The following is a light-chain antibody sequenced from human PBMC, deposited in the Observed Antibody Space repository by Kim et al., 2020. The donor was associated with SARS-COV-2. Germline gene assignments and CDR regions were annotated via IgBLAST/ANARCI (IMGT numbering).Light chain of an antibody. Sequence: QSFAMSCTATSSDVVIYNYVACYQQRPGSDAPLMIIDVSSRPSGVFNRFSGSKSGNTASLPTSALQAEDEADYYCSSTSAGSTLEVFGGGTQLTVL. V-gene: IGLV2-14*03. CDR1: SSDVVIYNY. CDR3: SSTSAGSTLEV. J-gene: IGLJ3*02. CDR2: DVS.